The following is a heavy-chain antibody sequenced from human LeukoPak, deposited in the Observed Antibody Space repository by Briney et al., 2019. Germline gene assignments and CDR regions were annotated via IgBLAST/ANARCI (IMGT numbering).Heavy chain of an antibody. CDR3: VRDGDTAMVPFNY. D-gene: IGHD5-18*01. V-gene: IGHV3-9*01. CDR1: GFTFDDYA. J-gene: IGHJ4*02. Sequence: GGSLRLSCAASGFTFDDYAMHWVRQAPGKGLEWVSGISWNSGSIGYADSVKGRFTISRDNAKNTLYLQMNNLRAEDTAVYYCVRDGDTAMVPFNYWGQGTLVTVSS. CDR2: ISWNSGSI.